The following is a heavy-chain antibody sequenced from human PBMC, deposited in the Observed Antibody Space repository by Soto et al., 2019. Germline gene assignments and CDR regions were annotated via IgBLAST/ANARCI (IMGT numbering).Heavy chain of an antibody. CDR2: ISAYNGNT. CDR3: ARGRYCSGGSCYPVPEGP. Sequence: ASVKVSCKASGYTFTSYAMHWVRQAPGQGLEWMGWISAYNGNTNYAQKLQGRVTMTTDTSTSTAYMELRSLRSDDTAVYYCARGRYCSGGSCYPVPEGPWGQGTLVTVSS. CDR1: GYTFTSYA. D-gene: IGHD2-15*01. J-gene: IGHJ5*02. V-gene: IGHV1-18*01.